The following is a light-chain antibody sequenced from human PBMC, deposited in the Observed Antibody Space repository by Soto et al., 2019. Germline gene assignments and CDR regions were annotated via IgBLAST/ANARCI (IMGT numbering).Light chain of an antibody. CDR3: HQYGYGADT. CDR2: GAS. Sequence: EIVLTQSPGTLSLSPGERATLSCRASQSVSSNYLAWYQQQPGQAPRLLIFGASSRATGIPDRFSGSGSGTDFTLTISRLEPEDSAVYICHQYGYGADTFGQGTKLEIK. CDR1: QSVSSNY. V-gene: IGKV3-20*01. J-gene: IGKJ2*01.